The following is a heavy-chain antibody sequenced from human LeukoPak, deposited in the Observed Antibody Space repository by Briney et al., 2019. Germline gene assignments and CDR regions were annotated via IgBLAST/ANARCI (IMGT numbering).Heavy chain of an antibody. Sequence: GGSLRLSCAGSGFTFSSYSMNWVRQAPGKGLEWVSSISSSSSYIYYADSVKGRFTISRDNAKNSLYLQMNSLRAEDTAVYYCARSVSDYGGNYYFDYWGQGTLVTVSS. CDR1: GFTFSSYS. CDR2: ISSSSSYI. J-gene: IGHJ4*02. V-gene: IGHV3-21*01. D-gene: IGHD4-23*01. CDR3: ARSVSDYGGNYYFDY.